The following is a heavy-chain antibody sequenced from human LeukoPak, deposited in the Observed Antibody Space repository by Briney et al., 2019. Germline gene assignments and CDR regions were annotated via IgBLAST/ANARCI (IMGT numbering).Heavy chain of an antibody. Sequence: SETLSLTCTVSGGSISSYYWSWIRQPAGKGLEWIGRIYTSGSTNYNPSLKSRVTMSVDTSKNQFSLKLSSVTAADTAVHYCARGVSSSWYGGLDYWGQGTLVTVSS. D-gene: IGHD6-13*01. J-gene: IGHJ4*02. V-gene: IGHV4-4*07. CDR3: ARGVSSSWYGGLDY. CDR2: IYTSGST. CDR1: GGSISSYY.